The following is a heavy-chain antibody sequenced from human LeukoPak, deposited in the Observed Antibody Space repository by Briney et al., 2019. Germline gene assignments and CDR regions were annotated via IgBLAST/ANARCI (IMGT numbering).Heavy chain of an antibody. Sequence: SETLSLTCTVSGGSISSYYWSWIRQPAGKGLEWIGRIYISGSTNYNPSLKRRVTMSVDTSKNQFSLKLSSVTAADTAVYYCSRSEYFGWFDPWGQGTLVTVSS. V-gene: IGHV4-4*07. CDR1: GGSISSYY. CDR3: SRSEYFGWFDP. D-gene: IGHD6-6*01. CDR2: IYISGST. J-gene: IGHJ5*02.